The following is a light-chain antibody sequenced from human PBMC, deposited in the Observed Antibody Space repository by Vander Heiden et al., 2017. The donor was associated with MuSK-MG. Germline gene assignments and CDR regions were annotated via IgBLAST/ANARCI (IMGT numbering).Light chain of an antibody. J-gene: IGLJ2*01. V-gene: IGLV3-1*01. CDR1: ILGDTY. CDR2: QDS. CDR3: QAWDSSTVV. Sequence: SYELTQPPSVSVSPGQTASITCSGAILGDTYACWYHLKQGQSPVVVIFQDSNRPAGIPERFSGSNSATTATLTIRGTQAVDDSYYYSQAWDSSTVVFGGGTKLTVL.